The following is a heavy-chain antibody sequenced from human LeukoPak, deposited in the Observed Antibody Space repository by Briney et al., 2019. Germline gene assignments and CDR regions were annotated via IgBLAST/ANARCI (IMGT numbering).Heavy chain of an antibody. CDR2: INHSGST. CDR1: GGSFSGYY. Sequence: SETLSLTCAVYGGSFSGYYWSWIRQPPGKGLEWIGEINHSGSTNYNPSLKSRVTISVDTSKNQFSLKLSSVTAADTAVYYCAREWFGEFMRFDYWGQGTLVTVSS. V-gene: IGHV4-34*01. J-gene: IGHJ4*02. CDR3: AREWFGEFMRFDY. D-gene: IGHD3-10*01.